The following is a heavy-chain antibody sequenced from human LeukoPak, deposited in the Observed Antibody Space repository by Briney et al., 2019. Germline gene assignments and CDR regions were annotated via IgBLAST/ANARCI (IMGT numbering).Heavy chain of an antibody. J-gene: IGHJ5*02. D-gene: IGHD3-9*01. CDR3: ARERQYYDILTGYFNWFAP. CDR1: GYTFTGYY. Sequence: ASVKVSCKASGYTFTGYYMHWVRQAPGQGLEWMGWINPNSGGTNYAQKFQGRVTMTRDTSISTAYMELSRLRSDDTAVYYCARERQYYDILTGYFNWFAPWGQGPLVTVSS. CDR2: INPNSGGT. V-gene: IGHV1-2*02.